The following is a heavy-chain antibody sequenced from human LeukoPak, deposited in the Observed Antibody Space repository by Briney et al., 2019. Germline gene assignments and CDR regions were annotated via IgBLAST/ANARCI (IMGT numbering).Heavy chain of an antibody. CDR3: AQSGSYLAYYYYMDV. J-gene: IGHJ6*03. CDR1: GFTFTTYW. D-gene: IGHD1-26*01. CDR2: IKQEGTEK. V-gene: IGHV3-7*01. Sequence: PGGSLRLSCAASGFTFTTYWMGWVRQAPGKGLEWVANIKQEGTEKYYVDSVKGRFTISRHNAKNSLSLQMNNLRAEDTAVYYCAQSGSYLAYYYYMDVWGKGTTVTISS.